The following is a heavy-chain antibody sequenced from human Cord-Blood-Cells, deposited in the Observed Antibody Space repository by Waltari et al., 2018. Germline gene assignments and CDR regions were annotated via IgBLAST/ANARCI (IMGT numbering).Heavy chain of an antibody. CDR1: GFTFSSYS. J-gene: IGHJ6*02. D-gene: IGHD6-13*01. Sequence: EVQLVESGGGLVKPGGSLRLSCAASGFTFSSYSMNWVRQAPGEGLEWVSSISSSSSYIYYADSVKGRFTISRDNAKNSLYLQMNSLRAEDTAVYYCARDSSSSWYYYYYGMDVWGQGTTVTVSS. CDR3: ARDSSSSWYYYYYGMDV. V-gene: IGHV3-21*01. CDR2: ISSSSSYI.